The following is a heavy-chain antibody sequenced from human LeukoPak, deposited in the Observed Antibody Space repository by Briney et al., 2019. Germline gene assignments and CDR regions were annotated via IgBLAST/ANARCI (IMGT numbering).Heavy chain of an antibody. CDR3: VRPRVAGSLDY. CDR1: GYTFTSYG. V-gene: IGHV1-18*01. D-gene: IGHD6-19*01. CDR2: ISGYNAKT. Sequence: ASVKVSCKTSGYTFTSYGISWVRQAPGQGLEWMGWISGYNAKTNYAQKFQGRVTMTIDTSTSTVYMELRSLRSDDTAVYYCVRPRVAGSLDYWGQGTLVTVSS. J-gene: IGHJ4*02.